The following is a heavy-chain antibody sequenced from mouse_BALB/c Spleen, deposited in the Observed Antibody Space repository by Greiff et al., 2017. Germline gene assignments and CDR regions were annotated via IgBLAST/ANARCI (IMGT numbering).Heavy chain of an antibody. Sequence: VQLQQSGAELVRPGASVKLSCKASGYSFTSYWMNWVKQRPGQGLEWIGMIHPSDSETRLNQKFKDKATLTADKSSSTAYMQLSSLASEDSAVYYCARSGYDYEDAMDYWGQGTSVTVSS. V-gene: IGHV1-61*01. J-gene: IGHJ4*01. CDR2: IHPSDSET. CDR3: ARSGYDYEDAMDY. CDR1: GYSFTSYW. D-gene: IGHD2-4*01.